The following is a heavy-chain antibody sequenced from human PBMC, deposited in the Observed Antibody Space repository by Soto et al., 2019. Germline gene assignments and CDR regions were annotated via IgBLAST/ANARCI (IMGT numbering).Heavy chain of an antibody. J-gene: IGHJ4*02. CDR3: ARGSRGHSGYYGGGADY. Sequence: EVQLLESGGGLVQPGGSLRLSCAASGFTFSSYAMSWVRQAPGKGLEWVSAISSSSSYIYYADSVKGRFTISRDNAKNSLYLQMNSLRAEDTAVYYCARGSRGHSGYYGGGADYWGQGTLVTVSS. CDR2: ISSSSSYI. D-gene: IGHD3-22*01. V-gene: IGHV3-21*01. CDR1: GFTFSSYA.